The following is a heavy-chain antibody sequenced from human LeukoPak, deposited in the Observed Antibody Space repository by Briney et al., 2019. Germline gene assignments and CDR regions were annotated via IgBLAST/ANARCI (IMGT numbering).Heavy chain of an antibody. CDR1: GFTFDDYG. CDR2: INWNGGST. CDR3: AKDFGNYGGVSFYFDY. D-gene: IGHD3-3*01. J-gene: IGHJ4*02. V-gene: IGHV3-20*04. Sequence: GGSLRLSCAASGFTFDDYGMSWVRQAPGKGLEWVSGINWNGGSTGYADSVKGRFTISRDESKNTLYLQMNSLRVEDTAVYYCAKDFGNYGGVSFYFDYWGQGTLVTVSS.